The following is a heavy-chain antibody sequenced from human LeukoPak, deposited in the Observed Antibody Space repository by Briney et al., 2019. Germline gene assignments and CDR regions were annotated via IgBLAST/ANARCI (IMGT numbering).Heavy chain of an antibody. CDR1: GGTFSSYA. Sequence: GASVKVSCKASGGTFSSYAISWVRQAPGQGLEWMGRIIPILGIANYAQKFQGRVTITADKSTSTAYMELSSLRSEDTAVYYCARPRYCSGGSCYSNYFDYWGQGTLVTVSS. D-gene: IGHD2-15*01. CDR3: ARPRYCSGGSCYSNYFDY. CDR2: IIPILGIA. V-gene: IGHV1-69*04. J-gene: IGHJ4*02.